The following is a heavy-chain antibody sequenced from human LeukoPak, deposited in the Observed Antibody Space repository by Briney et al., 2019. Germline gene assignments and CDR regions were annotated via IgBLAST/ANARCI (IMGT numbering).Heavy chain of an antibody. Sequence: PGGSLRLSCAASGFTLSHYGMHWVRQAPGKGLEWVSGISWNSGSIGYADSVKGRFTISRDNAKNSLYLQMNSLRAEDTALYYCAKDIAVAGMTFWYFDLWGRGTLVTVSS. V-gene: IGHV3-9*01. CDR3: AKDIAVAGMTFWYFDL. D-gene: IGHD6-19*01. J-gene: IGHJ2*01. CDR1: GFTLSHYG. CDR2: ISWNSGSI.